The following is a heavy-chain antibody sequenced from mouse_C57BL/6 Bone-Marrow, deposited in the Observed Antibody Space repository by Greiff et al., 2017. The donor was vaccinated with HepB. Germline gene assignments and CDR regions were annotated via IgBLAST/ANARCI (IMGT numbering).Heavy chain of an antibody. CDR1: GYSITSYY. Sequence: EVHLVESGPGLAKPSQTLSLTCSVTGYSITSYYWNWIRKFPGNNLEYMGYISSSGSTYDNQSIKSRISITRDTSKNQYYLQLNTVTTEDTATYYCARLTPVVGYFDVWGTGTTVTVSS. J-gene: IGHJ1*03. D-gene: IGHD1-1*01. CDR2: ISSSGST. CDR3: ARLTPVVGYFDV. V-gene: IGHV3-8*01.